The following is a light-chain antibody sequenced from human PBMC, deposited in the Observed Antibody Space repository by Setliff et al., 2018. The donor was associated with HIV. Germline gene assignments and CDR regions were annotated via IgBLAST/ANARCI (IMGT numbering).Light chain of an antibody. CDR3: GTWDSSLSAYV. CDR2: DDN. Sequence: QSALTQPPSVSAAPGQKVTISCFGSSSNIGNSYASWYQHLPGTSPRLLIYDDNKRPSGIPDRFSGSKSGTSATLAITGLQSGGEADYYCGTWDSSLSAYVFGTGTKVTVL. V-gene: IGLV1-51*01. CDR1: SSNIGNSY. J-gene: IGLJ1*01.